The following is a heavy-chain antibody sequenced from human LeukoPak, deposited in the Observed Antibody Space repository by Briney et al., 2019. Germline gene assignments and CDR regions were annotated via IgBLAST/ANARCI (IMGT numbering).Heavy chain of an antibody. J-gene: IGHJ4*02. V-gene: IGHV1-46*01. D-gene: IGHD3-10*01. CDR2: INPSGGST. CDR3: ARDDGSGLTVDY. CDR1: GYTFTSYY. Sequence: ASVKVSCKASGYTFTSYYMHWVRQAPGQGLEWMGIINPSGGSTSYAQKFQGRVTMTTDTSTSTAYMELRSLTSDDTALYYCARDDGSGLTVDYWGQGTLVTVSP.